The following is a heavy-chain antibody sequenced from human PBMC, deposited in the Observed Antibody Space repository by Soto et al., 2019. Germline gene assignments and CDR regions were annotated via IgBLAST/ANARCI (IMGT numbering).Heavy chain of an antibody. V-gene: IGHV3-23*01. CDR3: AKDRFDGYNFWIDY. CDR1: GFTFSSYA. J-gene: IGHJ4*02. D-gene: IGHD5-12*01. Sequence: EVQLLESGGGLVQPGGSLRLSCAASGFTFSSYAMSWVRQAPGKGLEWVSAISGSGGSTYYADSVKGRFTISRDNSKNPLYLQMNSLRAEDTAVYYCAKDRFDGYNFWIDYWGQGTLVTVSS. CDR2: ISGSGGST.